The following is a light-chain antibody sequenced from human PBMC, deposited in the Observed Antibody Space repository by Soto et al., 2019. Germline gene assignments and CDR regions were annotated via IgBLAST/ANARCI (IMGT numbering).Light chain of an antibody. J-gene: IGKJ4*01. CDR3: QQYKNWPPLT. CDR2: GAF. Sequence: EIVMTQSPATLSVSPGETATLSCRASQSVTYNLAWYKQKPGQGPRLLIYGAFTRATGIPARFSGSGSGTEFTLTISRLQSEDFAVYYCQQYKNWPPLTFGGGTKVEIK. V-gene: IGKV3-15*01. CDR1: QSVTYN.